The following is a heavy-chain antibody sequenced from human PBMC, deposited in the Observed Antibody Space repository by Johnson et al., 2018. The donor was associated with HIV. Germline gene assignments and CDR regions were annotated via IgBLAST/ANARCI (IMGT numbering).Heavy chain of an antibody. CDR2: IRSSAGTM. CDR3: ARDLGEDDYYDSGGDAFDR. J-gene: IGHJ3*02. Sequence: VQLVESGGGVVQPGRSLRLSCAASGFTFSSYAMHWIRQAPGKGLEWVSSIRSSAGTMSYTDSVKGRFNISRDPSTKTLYLQVNSRRAWDTAVYYCARDLGEDDYYDSGGDAFDRWGRGTMVTVSS. V-gene: IGHV3-48*01. CDR1: GFTFSSYA. D-gene: IGHD3-22*01.